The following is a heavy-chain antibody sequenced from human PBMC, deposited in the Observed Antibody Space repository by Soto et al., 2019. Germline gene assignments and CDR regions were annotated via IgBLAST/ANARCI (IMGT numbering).Heavy chain of an antibody. D-gene: IGHD2-2*01. CDR2: IYYSGST. CDR3: ARGSISTTDDAFDI. V-gene: IGHV4-31*03. J-gene: IGHJ3*02. CDR1: GGSISSGGYY. Sequence: QVQLQESGPGLVKPSQTLSLTCTVSGGSISSGGYYWSWIRQHPGKGLEWIGYIYYSGSTYYNPSLKSRVTISVDTSKNQFSLKLSSVTAADTAVYYCARGSISTTDDAFDIWGQGTMVTVSS.